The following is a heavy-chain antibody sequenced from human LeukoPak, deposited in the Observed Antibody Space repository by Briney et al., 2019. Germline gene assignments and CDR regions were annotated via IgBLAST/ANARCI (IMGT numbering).Heavy chain of an antibody. CDR3: AREGFLGSGSYPDY. D-gene: IGHD3-10*01. CDR1: DGSISSGDYY. Sequence: PSQTLSLTCTVSDGSISSGDYYWGWIRQPPEKGLEWIGYISYSGSTNYNPSLKSRVTISVDTSKNQFSLKVRSVTAADTAVYYCAREGFLGSGSYPDYWGQGTLVTVSS. CDR2: ISYSGST. V-gene: IGHV4-30-4*01. J-gene: IGHJ4*02.